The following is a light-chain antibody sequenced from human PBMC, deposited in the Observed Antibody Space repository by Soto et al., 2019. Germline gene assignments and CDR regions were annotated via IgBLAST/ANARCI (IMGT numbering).Light chain of an antibody. CDR2: AAS. CDR1: QSITTY. V-gene: IGKV1-39*01. CDR3: QHYDNPPRT. J-gene: IGKJ4*02. Sequence: SAVAVSVSTADRAAFTGRASQSITTYLNWYQQKPGKAPKLLIYAASSLETGVPSRFSGSGSGTDFTLTISSLQAEDFATYYCQHYDNPPRTFGEGTKVDIK.